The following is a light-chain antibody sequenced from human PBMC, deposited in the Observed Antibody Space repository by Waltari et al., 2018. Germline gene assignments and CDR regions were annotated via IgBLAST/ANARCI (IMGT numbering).Light chain of an antibody. V-gene: IGKV3-15*01. CDR3: QQYHNWPPA. CDR1: QSVSGD. Sequence: ETVMTQFPATLSVSPGDRATLSCRASQSVSGDLAWYQQKPGQAPRLLISGASTRATGVPASFSGSGSGTQFTLTIYSLQSEDFAVYYCQQYHNWPPAFGRGTKVEIK. CDR2: GAS. J-gene: IGKJ1*01.